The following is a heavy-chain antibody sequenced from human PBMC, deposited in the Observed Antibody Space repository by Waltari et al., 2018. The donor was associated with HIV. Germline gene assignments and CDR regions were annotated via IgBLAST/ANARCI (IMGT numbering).Heavy chain of an antibody. CDR1: GLPFRSHA. CDR2: ISYDGSNK. V-gene: IGHV3-30-3*01. D-gene: IGHD3-22*01. Sequence: QVQLVESGGGVVQPGRSLRLSCAASGLPFRSHALHWVRTVPGQGLEWVAVISYDGSNKYYADSVKGRFTISRDNSKNTLYLQMNSLRAEDTAVYYCARDPYYYDTTYGMDVWGQGTTVTVSS. CDR3: ARDPYYYDTTYGMDV. J-gene: IGHJ6*02.